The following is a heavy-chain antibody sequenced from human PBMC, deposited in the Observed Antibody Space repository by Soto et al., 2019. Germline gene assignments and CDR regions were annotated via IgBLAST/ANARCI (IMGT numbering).Heavy chain of an antibody. CDR2: IYWDDDK. CDR3: AHRRRFCSGNCCYSIWFAP. CDR1: GFSLSTSGVG. J-gene: IGHJ5*02. D-gene: IGHD2-15*01. V-gene: IGHV2-5*02. Sequence: QITLKESGPTLVKPTQTLTLTCTFSGFSLSTSGVGVGWIRQPPGKALEWLALIYWDDDKRYSPSLKSRLTIPKATXXNXAXXTITNMDPVDTATYYCAHRRRFCSGNCCYSIWFAPWGQGTLVTVSS.